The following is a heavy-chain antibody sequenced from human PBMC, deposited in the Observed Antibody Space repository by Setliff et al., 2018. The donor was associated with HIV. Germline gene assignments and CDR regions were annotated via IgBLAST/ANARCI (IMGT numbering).Heavy chain of an antibody. D-gene: IGHD3-16*02. CDR3: ARDFGVITFGGVIVNRHFDY. CDR1: GGTFSNYA. CDR2: IIPILGSA. V-gene: IGHV1-69*05. Sequence: ASVKVSCKASGGTFSNYAISWVRQAPGQGLEWMGGIIPILGSANYAQKFQGRVTITTDEFTSTVYMELSSLRSEDTAVYYCARDFGVITFGGVIVNRHFDYWGQGTLVTVSS. J-gene: IGHJ4*02.